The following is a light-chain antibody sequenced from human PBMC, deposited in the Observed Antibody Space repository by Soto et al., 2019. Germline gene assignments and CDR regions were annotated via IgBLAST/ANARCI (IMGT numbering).Light chain of an antibody. CDR2: DVS. CDR3: KSYSTTTTHVI. J-gene: IGLJ2*01. CDR1: SSDIGSYNY. V-gene: IGLV2-14*03. Sequence: QSVLTQPASVSGSPGQSITISCTGTSSDIGSYNYVSWYQQHPGKAPKLLIYDVSNRPSGVSARFSGSKSDNTASLTISGLQVEDEADYYCKSYSTTTTHVIFGGGTQLTVL.